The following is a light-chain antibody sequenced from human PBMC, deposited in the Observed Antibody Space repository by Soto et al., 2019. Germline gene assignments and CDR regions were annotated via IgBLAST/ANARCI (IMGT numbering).Light chain of an antibody. CDR2: DVT. CDR1: SSDVGGYNY. Sequence: SVLTQPASVSGSPGQSITISCTGTSSDVGGYNYVSWYQHHPGKAPKLIIYDVTNRPSGVSNPFSGSKSGNTASLTISGLQPEDEADYYCSSYTTSNTRQIVFGTGTKV. J-gene: IGLJ1*01. V-gene: IGLV2-14*03. CDR3: SSYTTSNTRQIV.